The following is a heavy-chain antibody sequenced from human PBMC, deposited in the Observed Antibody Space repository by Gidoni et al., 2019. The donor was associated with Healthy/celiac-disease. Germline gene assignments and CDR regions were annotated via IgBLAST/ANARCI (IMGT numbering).Heavy chain of an antibody. CDR2: IKSKIDGGAA. V-gene: IGHV3-15*05. CDR3: TPLSPWSTY. D-gene: IGHD2-8*01. Sequence: EVQLVESGGGLVKPGGSLRLSCEASGFIFSNAWMSWVRQTPGKGLEWVGRIKSKIDGGAADYAAPVKGRFTISRDDSKSTLYLQMNSLKSEDTAVYYCTPLSPWSTYWGQGTRVTVSS. J-gene: IGHJ4*01. CDR1: GFIFSNAW.